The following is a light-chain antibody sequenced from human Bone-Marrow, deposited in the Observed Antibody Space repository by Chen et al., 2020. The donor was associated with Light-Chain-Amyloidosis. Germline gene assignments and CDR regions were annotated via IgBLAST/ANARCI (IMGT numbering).Light chain of an antibody. CDR3: QSYDGNLKIYV. J-gene: IGLJ1*01. V-gene: IGLV1-40*01. CDR1: RANFGAGLA. CDR2: TNG. Sequence: QSLLTQPPSVSGAPGQRVTLSCTGNRANFGAGLAVHWYQQLPGKARKLLISTNGDRPSGVPDRCAGPSSGASASLAITGLQADDEGDYYCQSYDGNLKIYVFCTGTKVTVL.